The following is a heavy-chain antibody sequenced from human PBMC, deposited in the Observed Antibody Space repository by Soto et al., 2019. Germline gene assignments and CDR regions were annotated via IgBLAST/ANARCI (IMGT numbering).Heavy chain of an antibody. D-gene: IGHD3-9*01. V-gene: IGHV3-23*01. CDR1: GFTFSSYA. Sequence: GGSLRLSCAASGFTFSSYAMSWVRQAPGKGLEWVSAISGSGGSTYYADSVKGRFTISRDNSKNTLYLQMNSLRAEDTAVYYCAKDIRYFDWTQYFQHWGQGTLVTVSS. CDR3: AKDIRYFDWTQYFQH. J-gene: IGHJ1*01. CDR2: ISGSGGST.